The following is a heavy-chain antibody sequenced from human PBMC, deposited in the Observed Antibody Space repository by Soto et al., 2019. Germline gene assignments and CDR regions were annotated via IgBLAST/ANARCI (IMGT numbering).Heavy chain of an antibody. D-gene: IGHD3-10*01. CDR3: ARHSLRGVYGMDV. CDR2: ICPGDSDT. CDR1: GYSFTSYC. J-gene: IGHJ6*02. V-gene: IGHV5-51*01. Sequence: GESLKISCKGSGYSFTSYCIGWVRQMPGKGLEWMGIICPGDSDTRYSPSFQGQVTISADKSISTAYLQWSSLKASDTAMYYCARHSLRGVYGMDVWGQGTTVTVS.